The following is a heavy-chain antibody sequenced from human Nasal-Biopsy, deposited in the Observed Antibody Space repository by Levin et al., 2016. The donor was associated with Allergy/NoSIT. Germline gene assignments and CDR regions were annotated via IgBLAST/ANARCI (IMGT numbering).Heavy chain of an antibody. Sequence: ASVKVSCKASGYTFTNHAMHWVRQAPGQSLEWMGWIIAGNANTKYSQKLQDRVTITRDTSASTAYMDLRSLRSEDTALYYCASEGDTGKWEYWGQGTLVTVSS. D-gene: IGHD1-26*01. CDR1: GYTFTNHA. V-gene: IGHV1-3*01. CDR3: ASEGDTGKWEY. J-gene: IGHJ4*02. CDR2: IIAGNANT.